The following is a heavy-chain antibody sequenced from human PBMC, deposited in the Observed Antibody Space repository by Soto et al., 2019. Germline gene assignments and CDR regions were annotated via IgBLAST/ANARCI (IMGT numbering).Heavy chain of an antibody. CDR3: ARGQSIAVADYYYYGMDV. CDR1: GYTFTSYA. V-gene: IGHV1-3*01. CDR2: INAGNGNT. Sequence: GASVKVSCKASGYTFTSYAMHWVRQAPGQRLEWMGWINAGNGNTKYSQKFQGRVTITRDTSASTAYMELSSLRSEDTAVYYCARGQSIAVADYYYYGMDVWGQGTTVTVSS. J-gene: IGHJ6*02. D-gene: IGHD6-19*01.